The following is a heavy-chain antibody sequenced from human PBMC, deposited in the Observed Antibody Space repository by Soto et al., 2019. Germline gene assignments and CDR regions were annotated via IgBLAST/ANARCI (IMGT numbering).Heavy chain of an antibody. CDR3: VRVINFRGIDV. V-gene: IGHV4-4*07. J-gene: IGHJ6*02. Sequence: QVQLQESGPGLMNPSATLSLTCSVSVVSISIYYLAWLRQPAGQGLEWFGPMSTSGTLNYNPSLKSRVTVSIDTFKNEFSLNLRSVTAADTAVYFCVRVINFRGIDVWGQGTTVTVS. CDR2: MSTSGTL. CDR1: VVSISIYY.